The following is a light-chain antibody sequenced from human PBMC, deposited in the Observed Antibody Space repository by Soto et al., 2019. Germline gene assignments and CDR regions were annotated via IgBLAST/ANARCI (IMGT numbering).Light chain of an antibody. CDR2: DAS. Sequence: EVVLTQSPVTLSLSPGERATLSRRASQNVNTYVAWFRQKPGQAPRLLIYDASNRATGVPARISGSGSGTDFTLTISSLQPEDFAVYYCQQRSNWPITFGQGTRLEIK. V-gene: IGKV3-11*01. J-gene: IGKJ5*01. CDR3: QQRSNWPIT. CDR1: QNVNTY.